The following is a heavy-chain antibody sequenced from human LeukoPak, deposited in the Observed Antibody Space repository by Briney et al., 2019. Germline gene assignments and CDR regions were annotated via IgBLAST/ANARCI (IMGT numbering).Heavy chain of an antibody. V-gene: IGHV4-39*01. CDR2: IYYSEST. Sequence: SETLSLTCTVSGGSISSSSYYWGWLRQPPGNGLEWIGSIYYSESTHYNPSLKSRVTISVDTSKNQFSLKLSSVPAADTAVYYCARRMTSLDAFDIWGQGTMVTVSS. J-gene: IGHJ3*02. CDR3: ARRMTSLDAFDI. CDR1: GGSISSSSYY. D-gene: IGHD2-2*01.